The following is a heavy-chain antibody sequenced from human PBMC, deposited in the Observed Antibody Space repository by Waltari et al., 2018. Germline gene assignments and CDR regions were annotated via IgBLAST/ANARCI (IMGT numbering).Heavy chain of an antibody. D-gene: IGHD3-9*01. Sequence: QVQLVQSGAEVKKPGSSVKVSCKASGGTFSGYAISWVRQAPGQGLEWMGRIIPIFGTANYAQKFQGRVTITADKSTSTAYMELSSLRSEDTAVYYCARDVLDYDILTGYSPDRAQYFQHWGQGTLVTVSS. CDR1: GGTFSGYA. CDR2: IIPIFGTA. CDR3: ARDVLDYDILTGYSPDRAQYFQH. J-gene: IGHJ1*01. V-gene: IGHV1-69*13.